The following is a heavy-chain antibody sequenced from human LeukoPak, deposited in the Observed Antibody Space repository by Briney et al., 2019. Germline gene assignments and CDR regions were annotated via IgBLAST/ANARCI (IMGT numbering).Heavy chain of an antibody. CDR3: ATSIGFGELPDY. J-gene: IGHJ4*02. CDR1: GYTFTGYY. V-gene: IGHV1-2*02. D-gene: IGHD3-10*01. CDR2: INPNSGGT. Sequence: ASVKVSCKASGYTFTGYYMHWVRQAPGQGLEWMGWINPNSGGTNYAQKFQGRVTMTRDTSISTAYMELSRLRSDDTAVYYCATSIGFGELPDYWGQGTLVTVSS.